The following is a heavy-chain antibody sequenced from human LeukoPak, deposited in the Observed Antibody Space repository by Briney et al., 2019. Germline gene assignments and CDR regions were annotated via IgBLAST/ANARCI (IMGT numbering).Heavy chain of an antibody. D-gene: IGHD3-22*01. V-gene: IGHV4-61*02. CDR3: ARHGYDSSRWLSNYYYYMDV. Sequence: SQTLSLTCTVSGGSISSGSYYWSWIRQPAGKGLEWIGRIYTSGSTNYNPSLKSRVTISVDTSKNQFSLKLSSVTAADTAVYYCARHGYDSSRWLSNYYYYMDVWGKGTTVTVSS. CDR1: GGSISSGSYY. CDR2: IYTSGST. J-gene: IGHJ6*03.